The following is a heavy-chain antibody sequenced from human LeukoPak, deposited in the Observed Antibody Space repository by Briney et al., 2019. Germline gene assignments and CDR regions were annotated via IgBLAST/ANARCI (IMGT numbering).Heavy chain of an antibody. Sequence: ASVKVSCKASGYTFTGYYMHWVRQAPGQGLEWMGWINTNTGNPTYAQGFTGRFVFSLDTSVSTAYLQISSLKAEDTAVYYCARAGSGWYEVLPFYFDYWGQGTLVTVSS. CDR1: GYTFTGYY. CDR2: INTNTGNP. J-gene: IGHJ4*02. CDR3: ARAGSGWYEVLPFYFDY. D-gene: IGHD6-19*01. V-gene: IGHV7-4-1*02.